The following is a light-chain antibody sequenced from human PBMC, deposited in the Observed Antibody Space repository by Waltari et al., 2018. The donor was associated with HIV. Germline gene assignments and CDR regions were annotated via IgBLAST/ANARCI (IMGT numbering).Light chain of an antibody. CDR2: AAS. V-gene: IGKV1-39*01. J-gene: IGKJ1*01. Sequence: DIQMTQSPSSLSASVGDIITITYRASQSISRYLNWYQQKQGKASKLLIYAASSLKSGVPARFSGSGSGTDFTITISSLQPEDFATYYCQQSYSSPRTFGQGTKVEIK. CDR1: QSISRY. CDR3: QQSYSSPRT.